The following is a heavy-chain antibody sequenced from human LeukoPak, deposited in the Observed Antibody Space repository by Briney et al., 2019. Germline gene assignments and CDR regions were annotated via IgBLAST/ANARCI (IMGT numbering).Heavy chain of an antibody. V-gene: IGHV3-33*08. Sequence: QPGGSLRLSCAASGFTFSSYGMHWVRQAPGKGLEWVAVIWYDGSNKYYADSVKGRFTISRDNSKNTLYLQMNSLRAEDTAVYYCARDLRTDGYSIPFDYWGQGTLVTVSS. CDR3: ARDLRTDGYSIPFDY. J-gene: IGHJ4*02. CDR1: GFTFSSYG. CDR2: IWYDGSNK. D-gene: IGHD5-24*01.